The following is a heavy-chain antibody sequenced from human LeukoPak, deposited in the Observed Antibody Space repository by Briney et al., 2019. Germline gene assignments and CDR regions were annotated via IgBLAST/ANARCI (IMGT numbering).Heavy chain of an antibody. Sequence: GGSLRLSCAASGFTFSSYAMSWVRQAPGKGLEWVSAISGSGGSTYYADSVKGRFTISRDNSKNTLYLQMNSLRAEDTAVYYCAKRPDSSGYYYGPFDYWGQGTLVTVSS. V-gene: IGHV3-23*01. D-gene: IGHD3-22*01. J-gene: IGHJ4*02. CDR1: GFTFSSYA. CDR2: ISGSGGST. CDR3: AKRPDSSGYYYGPFDY.